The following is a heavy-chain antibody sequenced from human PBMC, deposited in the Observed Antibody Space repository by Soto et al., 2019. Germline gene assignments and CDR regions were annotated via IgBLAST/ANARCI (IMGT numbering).Heavy chain of an antibody. CDR1: GGTFSSYA. Sequence: SVKVSCKASGGTFSSYAISWVRQAPGQGLEWMGGIIPIFGTANYAQKFQGRVTITADESTSTAYMELSSLRSEDTAVYYCARVRTWGVPAALRGGPTGPYYFDYWGQGTLVTVSS. D-gene: IGHD2-2*01. V-gene: IGHV1-69*13. CDR2: IIPIFGTA. J-gene: IGHJ4*02. CDR3: ARVRTWGVPAALRGGPTGPYYFDY.